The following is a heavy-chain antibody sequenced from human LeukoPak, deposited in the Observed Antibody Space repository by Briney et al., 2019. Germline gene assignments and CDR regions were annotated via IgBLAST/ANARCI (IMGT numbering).Heavy chain of an antibody. CDR1: GFTFSSYS. D-gene: IGHD1-26*01. CDR3: ARAKIVGAGRQYYFDY. J-gene: IGHJ4*02. CDR2: ISSSSSYI. V-gene: IGHV3-21*01. Sequence: GGSLRLSCAASGFTFSSYSMNWVRQAPGKGLEWVSSISSSSSYIYYADSVKGRFTISRDNAKNSLYLQMNSLRAEDTAVYYCARAKIVGAGRQYYFDYWGQGNLVTVSS.